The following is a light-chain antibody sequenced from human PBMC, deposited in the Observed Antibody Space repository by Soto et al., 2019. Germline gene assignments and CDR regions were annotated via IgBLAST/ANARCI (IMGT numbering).Light chain of an antibody. CDR2: RAS. Sequence: EVVMTQSPGTLSLSPWERATLSCRASQSVSNNYLAWYQQKPGQAPRLLIYRASTRATGIPARFSGSGSGTEFTLTISSLQSEDFAVYYCQQYNNWPLTFGGGTKVDIK. J-gene: IGKJ4*01. CDR3: QQYNNWPLT. CDR1: QSVSNN. V-gene: IGKV3-15*01.